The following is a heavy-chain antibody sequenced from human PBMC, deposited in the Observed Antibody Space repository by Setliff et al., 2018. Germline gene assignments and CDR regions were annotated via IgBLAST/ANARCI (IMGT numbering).Heavy chain of an antibody. CDR1: GASVSGNSYY. J-gene: IGHJ4*02. D-gene: IGHD1-1*01. CDR2: IYHGGKT. Sequence: SETLSLTCTVSGASVSGNSYYWGWIRQPPGKGLEWIGRIYHGGKTYYNTSLESRLTISVDTSKNQFSLKLRSVTAADTAVYYCARTGTYRYFDSWGQGTLVTVSS. V-gene: IGHV4-39*01. CDR3: ARTGTYRYFDS.